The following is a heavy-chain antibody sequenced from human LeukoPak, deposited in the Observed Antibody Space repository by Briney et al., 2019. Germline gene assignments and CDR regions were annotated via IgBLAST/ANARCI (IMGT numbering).Heavy chain of an antibody. J-gene: IGHJ6*03. V-gene: IGHV1-69*13. CDR2: FIPFFVTA. CDR3: ARAPYSSGGSTNYYYYYYMDV. Sequence: ASVKVSCKASGGTFSSYAISWVRQAPGQGLEWMGGFIPFFVTANYAQKFQGRVTITADESTSTAYMELSSLRSEDTAMYYCARAPYSSGGSTNYYYYYYMDVWGKGTTVTVSS. CDR1: GGTFSSYA. D-gene: IGHD6-19*01.